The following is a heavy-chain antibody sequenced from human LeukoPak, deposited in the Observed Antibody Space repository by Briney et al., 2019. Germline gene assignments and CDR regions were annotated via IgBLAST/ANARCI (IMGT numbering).Heavy chain of an antibody. J-gene: IGHJ4*02. CDR3: ARDDYYGSGSFSFDY. CDR2: ISSSSSYI. V-gene: IGHV3-21*01. D-gene: IGHD3-10*01. Sequence: GGSLRLSCAASGFTSSSYGMNWVRQAPGKGLEWVSSISSSSSYIYYADSVKGRFTISRDKAKNSLYLQMNSLRAEDTAVYYCARDDYYGSGSFSFDYWGQGTLVTVSS. CDR1: GFTSSSYG.